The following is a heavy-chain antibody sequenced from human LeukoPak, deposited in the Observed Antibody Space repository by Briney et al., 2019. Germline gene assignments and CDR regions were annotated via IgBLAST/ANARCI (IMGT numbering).Heavy chain of an antibody. V-gene: IGHV3-23*01. Sequence: GGSLRLSCAASGFTFSSYAMSWVRQAPGKGLEWVSAISGSGGSTYYADSVKGRFTISRDNSKNTLYLQMNSLRAEDTAVYYCAKGGKYYYDSSGYFTFDYWGQGTLVTVSS. CDR3: AKGGKYYYDSSGYFTFDY. CDR1: GFTFSSYA. J-gene: IGHJ4*02. CDR2: ISGSGGST. D-gene: IGHD3-22*01.